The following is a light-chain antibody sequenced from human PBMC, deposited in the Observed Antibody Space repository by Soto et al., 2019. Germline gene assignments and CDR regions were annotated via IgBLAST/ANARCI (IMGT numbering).Light chain of an antibody. CDR2: DAS. CDR3: QQYNSYSKT. CDR1: QVIGSW. V-gene: IGKV1-5*01. Sequence: IQVTQSPSSVSASVGDRVTISCRASQVIGSWLAWYQQKPGKAPELLIYDASSLESGVPSRFSGSGSGSEFTLTINSLQPDDFATYYCQQYNSYSKTFGQGTKV. J-gene: IGKJ1*01.